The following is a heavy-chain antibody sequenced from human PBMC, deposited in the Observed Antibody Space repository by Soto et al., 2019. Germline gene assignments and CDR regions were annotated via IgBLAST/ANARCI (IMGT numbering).Heavy chain of an antibody. V-gene: IGHV1-18*01. CDR3: AGEWGGYCSGGSCSGGGGGLGSHNVKNYYYYMDV. Sequence: ASVKVSCKASGYTFTSYGISWVRQAPGQGLEWMGWISAYNGNTNYAQKLQGRVTMTTDTSTSTAYMELRSLRSDDTAVYYCAGEWGGYCSGGSCSGGGGGLGSHNVKNYYYYMDVWGKGTTVTVSS. J-gene: IGHJ6*03. CDR1: GYTFTSYG. D-gene: IGHD2-15*01. CDR2: ISAYNGNT.